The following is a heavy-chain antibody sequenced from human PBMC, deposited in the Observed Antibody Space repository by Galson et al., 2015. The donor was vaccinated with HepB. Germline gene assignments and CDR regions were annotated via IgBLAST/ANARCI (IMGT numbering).Heavy chain of an antibody. Sequence: SVKVSCKASGYTFTGYYIHWVRQVPRQGLEWMGWINPHSGGTNYAQKFQGRVTMTRDTSISTAYMELSSLRSDDTAVYYCASAACTYTTSCSPDFPWGQGTLVTVSS. D-gene: IGHD3-16*01. CDR3: ASAACTYTTSCSPDFP. V-gene: IGHV1-2*02. CDR2: INPHSGGT. CDR1: GYTFTGYY. J-gene: IGHJ5*02.